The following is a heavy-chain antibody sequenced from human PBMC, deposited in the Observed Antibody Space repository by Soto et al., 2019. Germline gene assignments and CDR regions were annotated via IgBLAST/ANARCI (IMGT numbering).Heavy chain of an antibody. J-gene: IGHJ4*02. Sequence: ESGGGLVKPGGSLRLSCAASGFTFSSYSMNWVRQAPGKGLEWVSSISSSSSYIYYADSVKGRFTISRDNAKNSLYLQMNSLRAEDTAVYYCARDLASTVTTSYWGQGTLVTVSS. CDR3: ARDLASTVTTSY. D-gene: IGHD4-17*01. V-gene: IGHV3-21*01. CDR2: ISSSSSYI. CDR1: GFTFSSYS.